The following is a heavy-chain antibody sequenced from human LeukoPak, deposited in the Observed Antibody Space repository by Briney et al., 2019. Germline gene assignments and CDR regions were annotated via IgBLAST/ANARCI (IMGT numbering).Heavy chain of an antibody. J-gene: IGHJ4*02. D-gene: IGHD3-10*01. CDR3: ARPIYGSGSYYNPFDY. V-gene: IGHV3-53*01. Sequence: PGGSLRLSCAASGFTVSSNFMNWVRQAPGKGLEWVSVIYSGGSTYYADSVKGRFTISRDNSKNTLYLQMNSLRAEDTAVYYCARPIYGSGSYYNPFDYWGQGTLVTVSS. CDR2: IYSGGST. CDR1: GFTVSSNF.